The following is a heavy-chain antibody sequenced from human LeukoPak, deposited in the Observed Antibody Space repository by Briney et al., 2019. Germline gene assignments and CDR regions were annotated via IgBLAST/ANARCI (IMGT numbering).Heavy chain of an antibody. J-gene: IGHJ4*02. CDR1: GGSISSGNW. D-gene: IGHD4-17*01. CDR2: IYHSGST. V-gene: IGHV4-4*02. Sequence: SGTLSLTCAVSGGSISSGNWWSWVRQPPGKGLEWIGEIYHSGSTTYNPSLTSRVTISVDKSENQFSLKLDSVTAADTAVYYCARNGDLCIDYWGQGILVTVSS. CDR3: ARNGDLCIDY.